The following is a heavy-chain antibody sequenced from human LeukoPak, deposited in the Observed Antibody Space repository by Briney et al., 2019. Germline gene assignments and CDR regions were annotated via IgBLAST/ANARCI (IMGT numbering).Heavy chain of an antibody. J-gene: IGHJ4*02. D-gene: IGHD6-19*01. CDR3: ARDGGGRIAVAGLWYD. V-gene: IGHV4-4*08. CDR1: AGSISNYF. Sequence: SETLSLTCTVSAGSISNYFWNWIRQPPGKGLEWIGYIHSSGSTNYNPSLKSRLTMSVDTSKNQFSLKLSSVTAGDTAVYYCARDGGGRIAVAGLWYDWGQGTLVTVSS. CDR2: IHSSGST.